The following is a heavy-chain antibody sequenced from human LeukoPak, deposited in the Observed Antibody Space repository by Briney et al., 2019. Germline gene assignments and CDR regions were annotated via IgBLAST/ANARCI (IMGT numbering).Heavy chain of an antibody. CDR2: ISSSSSYI. CDR1: GFTFSSYS. D-gene: IGHD3-10*01. V-gene: IGHV3-21*01. J-gene: IGHJ5*02. CDR3: AREVESGNVTAGNWFDP. Sequence: PGGSLRLSCAASGFTFSSYSMNWVRQAPGKGLEWVSSISSSSSYIYYADSVKGRFTISRDNAKNSLYLQMNSLRAEDTAVYYCAREVESGNVTAGNWFDPWGQGTLVTVSS.